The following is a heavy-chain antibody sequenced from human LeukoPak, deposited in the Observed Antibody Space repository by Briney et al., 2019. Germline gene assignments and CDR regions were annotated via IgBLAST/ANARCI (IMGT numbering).Heavy chain of an antibody. CDR3: AKEPMITMARGAIEHDAFDI. CDR2: ISSSSSTI. D-gene: IGHD3-10*01. CDR1: GFTFSSYS. J-gene: IGHJ3*02. Sequence: PGGSLRLSCAASGFTFSSYSMNWVRQAPGKGLEWVSYISSSSSTIYYADSVKGRFTISRDNAKNSLYLQMNSLRAEDTAVYYCAKEPMITMARGAIEHDAFDIWGQGTMVTVSS. V-gene: IGHV3-48*01.